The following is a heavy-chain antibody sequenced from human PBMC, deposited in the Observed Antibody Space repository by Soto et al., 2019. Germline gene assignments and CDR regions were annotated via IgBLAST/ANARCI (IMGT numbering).Heavy chain of an antibody. CDR1: GFTFSSYS. CDR2: ISSSSSYI. CDR3: SRDLYSSSARYYDY. J-gene: IGHJ4*02. D-gene: IGHD6-6*01. V-gene: IGHV3-21*01. Sequence: EVQLVESGGGLVTPGGSLLLSCAASGFTFSSYSMNWVRQAPGKGLEWVSSISSSSSYISYAASVKGRFTISRDNAKKSLYLQMNSLRAEDTAVYYCSRDLYSSSARYYDYWGQGTLVTVSS.